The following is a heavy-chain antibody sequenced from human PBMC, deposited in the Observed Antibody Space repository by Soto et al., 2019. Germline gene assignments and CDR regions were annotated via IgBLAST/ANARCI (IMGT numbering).Heavy chain of an antibody. CDR1: GFTFSNYG. V-gene: IGHV3-30*18. CDR3: AKEGQQLVRSLALYYYYGMDV. J-gene: IGHJ6*02. Sequence: GGSLRLSCAASGFTFSNYGMHWVRQAPGKGLEWVAVISYDGSNKYYADSVKGRFTISRDNSKNTLYLQMNSLRAEDTAVYYCAKEGQQLVRSLALYYYYGMDVWGQGTTVTVSS. D-gene: IGHD6-13*01. CDR2: ISYDGSNK.